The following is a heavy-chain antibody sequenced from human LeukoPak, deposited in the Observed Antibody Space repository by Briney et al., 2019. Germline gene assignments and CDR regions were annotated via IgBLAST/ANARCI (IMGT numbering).Heavy chain of an antibody. CDR2: IRQDGNEK. V-gene: IGHV3-7*03. J-gene: IGHJ4*02. D-gene: IGHD3-3*01. Sequence: GGSLRLSCAASGFTFSSYWMSWVRQAPGKGPEWVANIRQDGNEKYYVDSVKGRFIISRDNAKNSLHLQINSLRAEDTAVYFCATSKLEWLFNFYYWGQGTLVTVSS. CDR1: GFTFSSYW. CDR3: ATSKLEWLFNFYY.